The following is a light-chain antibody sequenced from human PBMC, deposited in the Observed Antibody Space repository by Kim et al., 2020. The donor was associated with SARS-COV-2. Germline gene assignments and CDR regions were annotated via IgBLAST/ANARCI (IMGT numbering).Light chain of an antibody. CDR3: ETWDSNIWV. CDR2: LEGSGSY. CDR1: SGHGSYI. V-gene: IGLV4-60*03. Sequence: QPVLTQSSSASASLGSSVKLTCTLSSGHGSYIIAWHQQQPGKAPRYLMKLEGSGSYNKGSGVPDRFSGSSSGADRYLTISNLQSEDEADYYCETWDSNIWVFGGGTQLTVL. J-gene: IGLJ3*02.